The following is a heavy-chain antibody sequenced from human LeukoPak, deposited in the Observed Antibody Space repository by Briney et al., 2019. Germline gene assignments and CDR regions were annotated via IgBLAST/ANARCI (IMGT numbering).Heavy chain of an antibody. V-gene: IGHV1-18*01. D-gene: IGHD4-17*01. J-gene: IGHJ4*02. CDR1: GYTFTSYG. CDR3: ARAGRGMTTVTTSHY. Sequence: GASVKVSCKASGYTFTSYGVTWVRQAPGQGVEWMGWISGYNGNTNNAQKLQGRVTMTTDTSTSTAYMELRSLRSDDTAVYYCARAGRGMTTVTTSHYWGQGTLVTVPS. CDR2: ISGYNGNT.